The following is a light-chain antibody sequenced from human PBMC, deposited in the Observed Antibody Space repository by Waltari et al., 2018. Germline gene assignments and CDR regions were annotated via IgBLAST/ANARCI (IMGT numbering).Light chain of an antibody. CDR2: EVS. V-gene: IGLV2-23*02. J-gene: IGLJ3*02. CDR3: CSYAGSSTPWV. Sequence: QSALTQPASVSGSPGPSITISCTGTSSDVGSYNLVSWYQQHPGKAPKLMIYEVSKRPSGVSNRFSGPKSGNTASLTISGLQAEDEADYYCCSYAGSSTPWVFGGGTKLTVL. CDR1: SSDVGSYNL.